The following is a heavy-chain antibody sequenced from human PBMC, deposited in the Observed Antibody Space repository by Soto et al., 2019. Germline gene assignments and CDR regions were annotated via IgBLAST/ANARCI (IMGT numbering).Heavy chain of an antibody. Sequence: PGGSLRLSCAASGFTFSSYAMHWVRQAPGKGLEWVAVISYDGSNKYYADSVKGRFTISRDNSKNTLYLQMNSLRAEDTAVYYCARGSKLLLGFYYYYGMDVWGQGTTVTVSS. CDR3: ARGSKLLLGFYYYYGMDV. CDR2: ISYDGSNK. V-gene: IGHV3-30-3*01. D-gene: IGHD2-15*01. J-gene: IGHJ6*02. CDR1: GFTFSSYA.